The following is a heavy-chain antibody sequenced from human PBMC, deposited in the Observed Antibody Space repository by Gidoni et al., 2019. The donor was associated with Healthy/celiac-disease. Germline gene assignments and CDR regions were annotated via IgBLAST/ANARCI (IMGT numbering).Heavy chain of an antibody. CDR3: ARLGDSGSHSY. J-gene: IGHJ4*02. Sequence: QVQLQQWGAGLLKPSETLSLTCAVYGGSFSGYYWSWIRQPPGKGLEWIGEINHSGSTNYNPSLKSRVTISVDTSKNQFSLKLSSVTAADTAVYYCARLGDSGSHSYWGQGTLVTVSS. CDR1: GGSFSGYY. V-gene: IGHV4-34*01. D-gene: IGHD1-26*01. CDR2: INHSGST.